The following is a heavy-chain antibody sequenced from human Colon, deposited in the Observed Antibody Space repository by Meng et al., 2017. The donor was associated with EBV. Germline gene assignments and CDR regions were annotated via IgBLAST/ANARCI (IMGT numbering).Heavy chain of an antibody. J-gene: IGHJ5*02. CDR2: ISNSGSTI. D-gene: IGHD3-10*01. CDR1: GFTLSDYY. CDR3: ARAYYGSGSYIKGFDP. V-gene: IGHV3-11*01. Sequence: QVQLVESGGGXVKPGGSLRLSGAASGFTLSDYYMSWIRQAPGKGLEWVSYISNSGSTIYYADSVKGRFTISRDNAKNSLYLQMNSLRAEDTAVYYCARAYYGSGSYIKGFDPWGQGTLVTVSS.